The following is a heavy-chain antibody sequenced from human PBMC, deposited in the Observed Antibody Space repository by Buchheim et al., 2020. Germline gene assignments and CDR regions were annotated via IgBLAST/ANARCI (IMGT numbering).Heavy chain of an antibody. V-gene: IGHV1-2*02. CDR1: GYTFTGYY. CDR2: IKPNSGGT. J-gene: IGHJ4*02. Sequence: QVQLVQSEAEVKKPGASVKVSCKASGYTFTGYYMHWVRQAPGQGLEWMGWIKPNSGGTNYAQKFKGRVTMTRDTSISTAYMELSRLGSDDTAVYYCARLKAYSSSWYGYYYDSSGYYYFDYWGQGTL. D-gene: IGHD3-22*01. CDR3: ARLKAYSSSWYGYYYDSSGYYYFDY.